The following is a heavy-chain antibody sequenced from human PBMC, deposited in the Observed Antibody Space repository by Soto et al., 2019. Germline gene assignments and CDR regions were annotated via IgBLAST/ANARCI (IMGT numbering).Heavy chain of an antibody. CDR1: GFTFNHYA. J-gene: IGHJ4*02. Sequence: EVQLLESGGGLVQPGGSLRLSCAASGFTFNHYAMTWVRQAPGKGLEWVSAISGGGDTTSYADPVKGRFTVSRDGAKNTLYLQMSSLRAEDTALYYCAKGRVGSGSLTPRVDFWGQGTLVTVSS. V-gene: IGHV3-23*01. D-gene: IGHD3-10*01. CDR3: AKGRVGSGSLTPRVDF. CDR2: ISGGGDTT.